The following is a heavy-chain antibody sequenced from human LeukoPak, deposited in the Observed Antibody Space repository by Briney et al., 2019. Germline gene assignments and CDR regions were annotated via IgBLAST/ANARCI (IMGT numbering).Heavy chain of an antibody. Sequence: ASVKVSCKASGGTFSSYAISWVRQAPGQGLEWMGWISAYNGNTNYAQKLQGRVTMTTDTSTSTAYMELRSLRSDDTAVYYCARERTSSWYCDYWGQGTLVTVSS. V-gene: IGHV1-18*01. CDR1: GGTFSSYA. J-gene: IGHJ4*02. CDR2: ISAYNGNT. CDR3: ARERTSSWYCDY. D-gene: IGHD6-13*01.